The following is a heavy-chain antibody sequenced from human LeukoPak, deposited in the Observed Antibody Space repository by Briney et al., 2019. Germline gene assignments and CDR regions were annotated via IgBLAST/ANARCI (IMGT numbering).Heavy chain of an antibody. V-gene: IGHV4-38-2*02. Sequence: SETLSLTCTVSGYSISSGYYWGWIRQPPGKGLEWIGGIYHSGSTYYNPSLKSRVTISVDTSKNQFSLKLSSVTAADTAVYYCARGGRDPSDYWGQGTLVTVSS. J-gene: IGHJ4*02. CDR2: IYHSGST. CDR1: GYSISSGYY. CDR3: ARGGRDPSDY. D-gene: IGHD3-16*01.